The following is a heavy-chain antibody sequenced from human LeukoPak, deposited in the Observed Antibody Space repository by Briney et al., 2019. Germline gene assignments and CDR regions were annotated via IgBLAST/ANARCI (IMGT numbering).Heavy chain of an antibody. V-gene: IGHV1-69*05. J-gene: IGHJ3*02. CDR3: ARGLWFGDHDAFDI. CDR1: GGTFSSYA. D-gene: IGHD3-10*01. CDR2: IIPIFGTA. Sequence: ASVKVSCKASGGTFSSYAISWVRQAPGQGLEWMGGIIPIFGTANYAQKFQGRVTITTDESTSTACMELSSLRSEDTAVYYCARGLWFGDHDAFDIWGQGTMVTVSS.